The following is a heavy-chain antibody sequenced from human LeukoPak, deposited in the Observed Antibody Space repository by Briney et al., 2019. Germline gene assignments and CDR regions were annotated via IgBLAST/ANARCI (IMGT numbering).Heavy chain of an antibody. CDR3: ARQKKQTTATDY. J-gene: IGHJ4*02. CDR1: GYTFTTYG. Sequence: ASVKVSCKASGYTFTTYGFSWVRQAPGQGLEWMGWISSYNGGADYAQKLQGRVTMTIDTSTSTTYMELRSLRSDDTAVYYCARQKKQTTATDYWGQGTLVTVSS. V-gene: IGHV1-18*01. D-gene: IGHD4-17*01. CDR2: ISSYNGGA.